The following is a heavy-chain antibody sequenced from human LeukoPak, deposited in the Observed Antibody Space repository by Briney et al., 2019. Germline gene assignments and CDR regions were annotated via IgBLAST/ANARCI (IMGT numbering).Heavy chain of an antibody. D-gene: IGHD3-22*01. CDR1: GYTFTKYY. CDR3: ARESLGSYKTVVIGERGHDVFDM. Sequence: ASVKVSCKASGYTFTKYYIHWVRQAPGQGLEWMGIINPSAGSTNYAQKFQGRVTLTRDTSTSTVYMNVSNLRSEDTAVYYCARESLGSYKTVVIGERGHDVFDMGGKGTMVTVFS. V-gene: IGHV1-46*01. J-gene: IGHJ3*02. CDR2: INPSAGST.